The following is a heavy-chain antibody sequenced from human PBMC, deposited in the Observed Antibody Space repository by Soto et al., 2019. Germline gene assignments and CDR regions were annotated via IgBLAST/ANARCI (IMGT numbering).Heavy chain of an antibody. CDR2: ISYDGSNK. CDR1: GFTFSSYA. CDR3: ARRQGYSSYAFDI. D-gene: IGHD5-18*01. J-gene: IGHJ3*02. V-gene: IGHV3-30-3*01. Sequence: GGSLILSCAASGFTFSSYAMHWVRQDPGKGLEWVAVISYDGSNKYYADSVKGRFTISRDNSKNTLYLQMNSLRAEDTAVYYCARRQGYSSYAFDIWGQGTMVTVSS.